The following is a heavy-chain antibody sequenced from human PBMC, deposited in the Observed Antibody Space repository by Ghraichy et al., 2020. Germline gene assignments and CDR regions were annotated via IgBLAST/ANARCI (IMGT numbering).Heavy chain of an antibody. V-gene: IGHV4-34*01. Sequence: EPLSLTCAVYGGSFSGYYWSWIRQPPGKGLEWIGEINHSGSTNYNPSLKSRVTISVDTSKNQFSLKLSSVTAADTAVYYCARGRVLLWFGELLWNYYGMDVWGQGTTVTVSS. D-gene: IGHD3-10*01. CDR1: GGSFSGYY. CDR2: INHSGST. J-gene: IGHJ6*02. CDR3: ARGRVLLWFGELLWNYYGMDV.